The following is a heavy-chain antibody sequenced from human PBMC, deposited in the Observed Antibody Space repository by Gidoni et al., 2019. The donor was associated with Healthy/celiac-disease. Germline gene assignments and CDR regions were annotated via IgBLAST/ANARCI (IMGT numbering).Heavy chain of an antibody. V-gene: IGHV3-23*01. D-gene: IGHD1-7*01. CDR2: ISGSGDST. J-gene: IGHJ4*02. CDR1: GFTFSTYA. CDR3: AKGDRITGTTSYDY. Sequence: EVQLLESGGGLVQPGGSLRLSCAASGFTFSTYAMTWVRQAPGKGLEWVSGISGSGDSTYYADSVKGRFTISRDNSKNTLYLQMNSLGAEDTAVFYCAKGDRITGTTSYDYWGQGTLVTVSS.